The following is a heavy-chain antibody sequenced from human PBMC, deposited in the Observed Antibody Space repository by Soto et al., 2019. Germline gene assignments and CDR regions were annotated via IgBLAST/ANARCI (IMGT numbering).Heavy chain of an antibody. CDR1: GFTFSSYA. V-gene: IGHV3-23*01. D-gene: IGHD3-3*01. Sequence: EVQLSESGGGLVQPGGSLRLSCAASGFTFSSYAISWVRQAPGKVLEWVSGIGGSGDNTYYADSVRGRFTIYRDNYRNTLYLQMNSLRAEDTALYYGAKTISGDFWAGDSWGRGTLVTVSS. CDR2: IGGSGDNT. J-gene: IGHJ4*02. CDR3: AKTISGDFWAGDS.